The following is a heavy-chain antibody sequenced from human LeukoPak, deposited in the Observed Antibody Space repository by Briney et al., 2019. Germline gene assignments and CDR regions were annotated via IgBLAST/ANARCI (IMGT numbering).Heavy chain of an antibody. V-gene: IGHV4-39*01. Sequence: PSETLSLTCTVSGGSISSSSYYWGWIRQPPGKGLEWMGSIYYSGSTYYNPSLKSRVTISVDTSKNRFSLKLSSVTAADTAVYYCARHNYGDYLVFYYWGQGALVTVSS. J-gene: IGHJ4*02. CDR3: ARHNYGDYLVFYY. D-gene: IGHD4-17*01. CDR2: IYYSGST. CDR1: GGSISSSSYY.